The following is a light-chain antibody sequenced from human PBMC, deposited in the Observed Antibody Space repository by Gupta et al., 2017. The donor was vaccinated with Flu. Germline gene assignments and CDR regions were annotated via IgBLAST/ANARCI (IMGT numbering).Light chain of an antibody. V-gene: IGLV7-43*01. CDR3: LLYYSDQGV. J-gene: IGLJ1*01. Sequence: QAVVTQEPSLTVSPGGTVPPHCSSSTGAVTSGNYPNWFQQKPGQAPRTLVYSTDRRHSWAPARFSGSLLGGKAALTLSGVQPEDEAEYYCLLYYSDQGVFGAGTKVTVL. CDR2: STD. CDR1: TGAVTSGNY.